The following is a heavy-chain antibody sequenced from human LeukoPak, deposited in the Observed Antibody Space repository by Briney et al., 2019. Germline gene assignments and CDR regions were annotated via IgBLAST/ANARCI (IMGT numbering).Heavy chain of an antibody. CDR3: ARGRNGFFDY. D-gene: IGHD5-24*01. CDR2: INSDGGRT. V-gene: IGHV3-74*01. CDR1: GFTFTNFE. J-gene: IGHJ4*01. Sequence: GGSLRLSCAASGFTFTNFEMNWVRQAPGKGLVWVSQINSDGGRTRYADSVKGRLTISRDNAKNTVYLQMNSLRTDDTAMYYCARGRNGFFDYWGHGTLVTVSS.